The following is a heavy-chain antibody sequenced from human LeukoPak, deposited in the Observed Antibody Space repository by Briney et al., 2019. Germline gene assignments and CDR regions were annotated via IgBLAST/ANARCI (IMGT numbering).Heavy chain of an antibody. V-gene: IGHV4-34*01. Sequence: SETLSLTCAVSGGSFSGYYWSWIRQPPGKGLEWIGEINHSGSTNYNPSLKSRVTISVDTSKNQFSLKLSSVTAADTAVYYCARALQSPMVSFDYWGQGTLVTVSS. CDR3: ARALQSPMVSFDY. J-gene: IGHJ4*02. D-gene: IGHD3-10*01. CDR2: INHSGST. CDR1: GGSFSGYY.